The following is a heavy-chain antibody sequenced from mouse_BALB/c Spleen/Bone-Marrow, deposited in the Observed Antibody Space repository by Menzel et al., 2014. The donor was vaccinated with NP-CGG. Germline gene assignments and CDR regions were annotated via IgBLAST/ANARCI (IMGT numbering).Heavy chain of an antibody. CDR3: ARGGWLRDALDY. Sequence: VQLQQSGPELVKPGASVRISCKASGYTFTSYYIHWVKQRPGQGLEWIGWIYPGNVNTKYNEKFKGKATLTADKSSSTAYTQLSSLTSEDSAVYFCARGGWLRDALDYWGQGTSVTVSS. J-gene: IGHJ4*01. D-gene: IGHD2-2*01. V-gene: IGHV1S56*01. CDR2: IYPGNVNT. CDR1: GYTFTSYY.